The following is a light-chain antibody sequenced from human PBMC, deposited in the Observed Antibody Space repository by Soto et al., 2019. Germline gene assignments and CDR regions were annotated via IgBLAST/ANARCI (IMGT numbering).Light chain of an antibody. CDR2: GAS. J-gene: IGKJ3*01. Sequence: DIQMTQSPSSLSASVGARVSITCQASQDIRTSLSWFQQKPGRAPKLLIYGASNLETGVPSRFRGSGSVTDFTFTISSLQPEDIATYYCQHYDTLPPFTFGPGTKVDIK. V-gene: IGKV1-33*01. CDR1: QDIRTS. CDR3: QHYDTLPPFT.